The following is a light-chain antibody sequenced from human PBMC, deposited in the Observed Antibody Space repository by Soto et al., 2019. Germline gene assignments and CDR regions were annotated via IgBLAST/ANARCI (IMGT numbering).Light chain of an antibody. CDR2: DAS. Sequence: DIQMTQSPSTLSASVGDRVTITCRASQSIGRWLAWDQQKPGKDPKLLIYDASSLESGVPSRFSGSGSGTEFTVTISSRQPDDLATYYCQQYSSYTRTFGQGTKVEI. CDR3: QQYSSYTRT. V-gene: IGKV1-5*01. J-gene: IGKJ1*01. CDR1: QSIGRW.